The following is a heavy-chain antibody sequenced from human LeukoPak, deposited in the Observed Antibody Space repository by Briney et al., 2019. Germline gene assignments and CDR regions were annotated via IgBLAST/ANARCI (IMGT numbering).Heavy chain of an antibody. V-gene: IGHV4-59*01. Sequence: PSEPLSLTCTVSGGSISSYYWSWLRQPPGKGLEWIGYIYYSGSTNYNPSLKSRVTISVDTSKNQFSLKLSSVTGADTAVYYCARDVYDSSGYYWFDYWGEGTLVSVSS. J-gene: IGHJ4*02. CDR1: GGSISSYY. CDR2: IYYSGST. D-gene: IGHD3-22*01. CDR3: ARDVYDSSGYYWFDY.